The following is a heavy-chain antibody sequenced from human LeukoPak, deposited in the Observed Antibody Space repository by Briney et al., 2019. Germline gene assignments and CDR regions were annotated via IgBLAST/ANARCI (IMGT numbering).Heavy chain of an antibody. J-gene: IGHJ4*02. CDR3: AKVCLVGARVCDY. V-gene: IGHV3-23*01. Sequence: GGSLRLSCAASGFSFSAYAMNWVRQAPGKGLEWVSGVSGTGGTTSYADSEKGRFTISRDNSKNTLYLQMNSLRAEDTAVYYCAKVCLVGARVCDYWGQGTLVTVSS. CDR2: VSGTGGTT. CDR1: GFSFSAYA. D-gene: IGHD1-26*01.